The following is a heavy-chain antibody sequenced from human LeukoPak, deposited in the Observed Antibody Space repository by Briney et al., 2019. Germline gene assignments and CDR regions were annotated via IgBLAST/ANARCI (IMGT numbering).Heavy chain of an antibody. D-gene: IGHD3-22*01. CDR2: IYSGGST. CDR1: GFTVSSNS. Sequence: LAGGSLRLSCTVSGFTVSSNSMSWVRQAPGKGLEWVSFIYSGGSTYYADSVKGRFTISRDNSKNTLYLQMNSLRAEDTAVYYCARTSYYDGSGFYRHFDSWGQGTLVTVSS. CDR3: ARTSYYDGSGFYRHFDS. V-gene: IGHV3-66*01. J-gene: IGHJ4*02.